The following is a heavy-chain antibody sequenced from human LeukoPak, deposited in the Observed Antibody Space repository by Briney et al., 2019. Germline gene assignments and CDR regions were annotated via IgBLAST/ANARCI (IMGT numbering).Heavy chain of an antibody. V-gene: IGHV4-30-2*01. D-gene: IGHD3-16*01. CDR1: GGSISSGGYY. Sequence: SQTLSLTCTVSGGSISSGGYYWSWIRQPPGKGLEWIGYIYHSGSTHYNPSLKSRVTISVDTSKNQFSLNLTSVTAADTAVYYCAALGTDAFDIWGQGTMVTVSS. CDR3: AALGTDAFDI. CDR2: IYHSGST. J-gene: IGHJ3*02.